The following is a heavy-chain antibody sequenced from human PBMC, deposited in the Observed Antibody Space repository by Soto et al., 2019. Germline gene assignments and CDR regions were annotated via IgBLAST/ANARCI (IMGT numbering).Heavy chain of an antibody. CDR1: GGSISSGGYY. D-gene: IGHD3-22*01. V-gene: IGHV4-31*03. J-gene: IGHJ4*02. CDR3: AREGIVWGDYYDSSD. CDR2: INYSGST. Sequence: QVQLQESGPGLVKPSQTLSLTCTVPGGSISSGGYYWSWIRQHPGKGLEWIGYINYSGSTHYNPSLKSRVTISIDTSKNQFSLKLSSVTAADTAVYYCAREGIVWGDYYDSSDWGQGTLVTVSS.